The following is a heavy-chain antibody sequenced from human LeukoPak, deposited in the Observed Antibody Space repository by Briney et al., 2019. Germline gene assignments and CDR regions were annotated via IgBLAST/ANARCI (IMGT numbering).Heavy chain of an antibody. V-gene: IGHV3-21*01. CDR2: ISSGSSYI. D-gene: IGHD1-26*01. CDR3: AKDGISGSYITY. Sequence: GGSLRLSCAASGFTFRTYTMNWVRQAPGKGLEWVSSISSGSSYINFADSVKGRFTISKDNSKNTLYLQMNSLRAEDTAVYYCAKDGISGSYITYWGQGTLVAVSS. J-gene: IGHJ4*02. CDR1: GFTFRTYT.